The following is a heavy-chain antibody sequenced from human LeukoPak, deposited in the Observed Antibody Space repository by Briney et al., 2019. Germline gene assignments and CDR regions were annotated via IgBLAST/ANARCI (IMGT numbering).Heavy chain of an antibody. CDR2: ISYSGSS. CDR1: GGSLRSYY. J-gene: IGHJ5*02. V-gene: IGHV4-59*01. CDR3: ATYYYDSIWGFDP. Sequence: SETLSLTCTVSGGSLRSYYWTWIRQPPEKGLECIGYISYSGSSSYNPSLKSRVTISVDTSKNQFSLKLSAVTAADTAVYYCATYYYDSIWGFDPWGQGTLVTVSS. D-gene: IGHD3-22*01.